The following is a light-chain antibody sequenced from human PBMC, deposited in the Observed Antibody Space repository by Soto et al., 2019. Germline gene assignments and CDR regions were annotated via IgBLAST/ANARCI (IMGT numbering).Light chain of an antibody. V-gene: IGKV3-20*01. CDR1: QSVSNSY. CDR2: GAS. CDR3: QQYGSSRNT. Sequence: EIVLTQSPGTLSLSPGERATLSCRASQSVSNSYLAWYQQKPGQAPRLLIYGASSRATGIPDRFSGSGSGTDSTLTISRLEPEDFAVYFCQQYGSSRNTFGGGTKV. J-gene: IGKJ4*01.